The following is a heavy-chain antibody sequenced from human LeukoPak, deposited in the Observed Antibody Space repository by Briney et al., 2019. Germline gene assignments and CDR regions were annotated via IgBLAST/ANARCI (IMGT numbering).Heavy chain of an antibody. CDR1: GFTFRIYA. CDR2: ISYDGNTK. V-gene: IGHV3-30*04. J-gene: IGHJ6*02. Sequence: GGSLRLSCAASGFTFRIYAMHWVRQAPGKGLEWVAVISYDGNTKYYADSVEGRFTIFRDNSKDTLYLEMHSPRAEDTAMYYCARGYRGSDSCYGDYYYYGMDVWGQGTTVTVSS. CDR3: ARGYRGSDSCYGDYYYYGMDV. D-gene: IGHD2-2*01.